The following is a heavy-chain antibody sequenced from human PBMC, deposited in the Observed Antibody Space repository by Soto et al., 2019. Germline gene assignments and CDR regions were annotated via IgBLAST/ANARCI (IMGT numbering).Heavy chain of an antibody. Sequence: SETLSLTCTVSGGSISSYYWSWIRQPPGKGLEWIGYIYYSGSTNYNPSLKSRVTISVDTSKNQFSLKLSSVTAADTAVYYCARMKSFGVRSFDYWGPGTLVTVSS. CDR1: GGSISSYY. V-gene: IGHV4-59*01. J-gene: IGHJ4*02. CDR2: IYYSGST. CDR3: ARMKSFGVRSFDY. D-gene: IGHD3-3*01.